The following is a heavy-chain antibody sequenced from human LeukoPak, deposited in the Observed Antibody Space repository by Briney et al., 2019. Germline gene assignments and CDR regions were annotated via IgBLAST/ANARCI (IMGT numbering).Heavy chain of an antibody. CDR2: ISAYNGNT. CDR1: GYTFTSYG. D-gene: IGHD6-19*01. V-gene: IGHV1-18*01. Sequence: WASVKVSRQASGYTFTSYGISWVRQAPGQGLEWMGWISAYNGNTNYAQKLQGRVTMTTDTSTSTAYMELRSLRSDDTAVYYCARARQWLPTGGFDYWGQGTLVTVSS. J-gene: IGHJ4*02. CDR3: ARARQWLPTGGFDY.